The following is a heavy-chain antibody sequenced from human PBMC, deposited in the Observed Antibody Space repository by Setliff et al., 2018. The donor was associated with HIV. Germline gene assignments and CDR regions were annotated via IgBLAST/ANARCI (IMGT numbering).Heavy chain of an antibody. CDR2: ISTYKGDT. D-gene: IGHD3-9*01. CDR1: GYTFTTYG. V-gene: IGHV1-18*01. J-gene: IGHJ4*02. CDR3: ARSRNSILTGYYPTADFDY. Sequence: ASVKVSCKASGYTFTTYGISWVRQAPGQGLEWMGWISTYKGDTNYVQKLQGRVTMTTDTSTSTAYMELRSLRSDDTAVYYCARSRNSILTGYYPTADFDYWGQGTLVTVSS.